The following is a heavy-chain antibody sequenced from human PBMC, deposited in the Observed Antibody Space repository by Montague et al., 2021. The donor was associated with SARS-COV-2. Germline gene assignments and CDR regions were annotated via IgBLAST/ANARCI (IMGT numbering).Heavy chain of an antibody. D-gene: IGHD4/OR15-4a*01. CDR2: IYPSGST. V-gene: IGHV4-4*07. Sequence: SETLSLTCTVSGGSISSYYWSWIRQPAGKGLEWIGRIYPSGSTXXXTSXXXRAPMSVDTSKNQFSLKLSSVTAADTAVYYCARDHMTILFMVYYYGMDVWGPGTTVTASS. CDR3: ARDHMTILFMVYYYGMDV. CDR1: GGSISSYY. J-gene: IGHJ6*02.